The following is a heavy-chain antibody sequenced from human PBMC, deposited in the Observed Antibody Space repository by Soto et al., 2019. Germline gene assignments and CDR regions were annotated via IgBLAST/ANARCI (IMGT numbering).Heavy chain of an antibody. CDR3: ARAFKDDYVWGSYRMAYFDY. CDR2: IYYSGST. CDR1: GGSISSGGYY. D-gene: IGHD3-16*02. J-gene: IGHJ4*02. V-gene: IGHV4-31*03. Sequence: SETLSLTCTVSGGSISSGGYYWSWIRQHPGKGLEWIGYIYYSGSTYYNPSLKSRVTISVDTSKNQFSLKLSSVTAADTAMYYCARAFKDDYVWGSYRMAYFDYWGQGTLVTVSS.